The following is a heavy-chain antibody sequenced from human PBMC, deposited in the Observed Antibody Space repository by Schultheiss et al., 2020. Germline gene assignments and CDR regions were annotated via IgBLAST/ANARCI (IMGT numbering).Heavy chain of an antibody. CDR2: ISWNSGSI. CDR1: GFTFDDYA. J-gene: IGHJ3*02. V-gene: IGHV3-9*01. Sequence: GGSLRLSCAASGFTFDDYAMHWVRQAPGKGLEWVSGISWNSGSIGYADSVKGRVTISRDNAQNSLYLQMNSLRAEDTAVYYCAGEGLGELAFDIWGQGTMVTVSS. D-gene: IGHD3-16*01. CDR3: AGEGLGELAFDI.